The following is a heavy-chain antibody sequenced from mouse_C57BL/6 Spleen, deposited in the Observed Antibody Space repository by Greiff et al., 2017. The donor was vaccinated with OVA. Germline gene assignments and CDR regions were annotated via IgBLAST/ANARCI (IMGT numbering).Heavy chain of an antibody. D-gene: IGHD1-1*01. CDR1: GYTFTSYG. J-gene: IGHJ2*01. CDR3: AREGITTVVPYFDH. Sequence: QVQLQQSGAELARPGASVKLSCKASGYTFTSYGISWVKQRTGQGLEWIGEIYPRSGNTYYNEKFKGKATLTADKSSSTAYMELRSLTSEDSAVYLCAREGITTVVPYFDHWGQGTTLTVSS. CDR2: IYPRSGNT. V-gene: IGHV1-81*01.